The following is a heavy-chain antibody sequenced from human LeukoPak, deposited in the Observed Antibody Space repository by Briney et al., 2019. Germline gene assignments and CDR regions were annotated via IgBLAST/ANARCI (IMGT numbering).Heavy chain of an antibody. V-gene: IGHV3-48*04. CDR1: GFTFSSYA. J-gene: IGHJ4*02. D-gene: IGHD3-3*01. CDR2: ISSSSSTI. CDR3: AREASRPGYYDFWSGPLGN. Sequence: GGSLRLSCAASGFTFSSYAMSWVRQAPGKGLEWVSYISSSSSTIYYADSVKGRFTISRDNAKNSLYLQMNSLRAEDTAVYYCAREASRPGYYDFWSGPLGNWGQGTLVTVSS.